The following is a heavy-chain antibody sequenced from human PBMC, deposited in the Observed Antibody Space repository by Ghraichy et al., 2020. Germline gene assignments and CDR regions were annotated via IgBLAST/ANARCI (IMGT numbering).Heavy chain of an antibody. CDR2: IYYKGTT. CDR3: ARLRTSNYYDTSGYYYPDY. V-gene: IGHV4-59*08. D-gene: IGHD3-22*01. CDR1: GDSISGNY. Sequence: SETLSLTCSVSGDSISGNYWSWIRQAPGKGMEWIAYIYYKGTTTYNPSLESRATISADSSRSQISLKLTSMTAADTAVYYCARLRTSNYYDTSGYYYPDYWGQGTLVTVSS. J-gene: IGHJ4*02.